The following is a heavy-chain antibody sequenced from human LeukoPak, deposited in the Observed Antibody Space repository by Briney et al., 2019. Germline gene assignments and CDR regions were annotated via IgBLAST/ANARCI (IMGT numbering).Heavy chain of an antibody. CDR1: GGSISSSSYY. V-gene: IGHV4-39*02. D-gene: IGHD2/OR15-2a*01. CDR2: IYYSGST. CDR3: ARDNYFLYAPATGPNDY. J-gene: IGHJ4*02. Sequence: SETLSLTCTVSGGSISSSSYYWGWIRQPPGKGLERIGSIYYSGSTYYNPSLRSRVTISVDTSKNQFSLKLSSVTAADTAVYYCARDNYFLYAPATGPNDYWGQGTLVTVSS.